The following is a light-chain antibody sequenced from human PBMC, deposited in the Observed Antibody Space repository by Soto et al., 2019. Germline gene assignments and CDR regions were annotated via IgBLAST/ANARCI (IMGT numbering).Light chain of an antibody. CDR3: QQLYSYPLT. Sequence: DIPVTQSPSSLSASVGDRITITCRASQGITSYLAWYQQKPGKAPKLLIYAASALQTGVSSRFSGSGYGTDFALTISNLQPEDFATYFCQQLYSYPLTFGGGTTVEF. J-gene: IGKJ4*01. CDR1: QGITSY. V-gene: IGKV1-9*01. CDR2: AAS.